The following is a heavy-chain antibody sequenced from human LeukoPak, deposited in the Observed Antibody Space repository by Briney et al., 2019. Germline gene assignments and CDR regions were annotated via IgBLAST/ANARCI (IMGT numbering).Heavy chain of an antibody. CDR1: GFTFSSYS. D-gene: IGHD6-19*01. CDR3: AREPGSSGWYGGYYYYYMDV. Sequence: GGSLRLSCAASGFTFSSYSMNWVRQAPGKGLEWVSSISSSSSYIYYADSVKGRFTISRDNAKNSLYLQMNSLRAEDTAVYYCAREPGSSGWYGGYYYYYMDVWGKGTTVTVSS. CDR2: ISSSSSYI. V-gene: IGHV3-21*01. J-gene: IGHJ6*03.